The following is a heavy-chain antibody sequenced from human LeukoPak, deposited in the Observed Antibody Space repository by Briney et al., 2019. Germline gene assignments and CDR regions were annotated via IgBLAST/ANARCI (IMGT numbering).Heavy chain of an antibody. J-gene: IGHJ4*02. CDR1: GFTFSSYA. V-gene: IGHV3-30-3*01. CDR3: ARDDGATLDY. Sequence: GGSLRLSCAASGFTFSSYAMHWVRQAPGKGLEWVAVISYDGSNKYYADSVKGRFTISRDNSKNTLYLQMNSLRAEDTAVYYCARDDGATLDYWGQGTLVTVSS. D-gene: IGHD1-26*01. CDR2: ISYDGSNK.